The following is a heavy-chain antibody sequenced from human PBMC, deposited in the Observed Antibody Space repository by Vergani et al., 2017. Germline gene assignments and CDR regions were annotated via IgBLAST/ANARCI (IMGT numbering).Heavy chain of an antibody. CDR3: ARDAIVVVPAAIPHGGAFDI. Sequence: QVQLVQSGAEVKKPGASVKVSCKASGYTFTSYYMHWVRQAPGQGLEWMGIINPSGCSASYAQKFQGRITMTRDTSTSTVYMELSSLRSEDTAVYYCARDAIVVVPAAIPHGGAFDIWGQGTMVTVSS. V-gene: IGHV1-46*03. CDR1: GYTFTSYY. D-gene: IGHD2-2*01. J-gene: IGHJ3*02. CDR2: INPSGCSA.